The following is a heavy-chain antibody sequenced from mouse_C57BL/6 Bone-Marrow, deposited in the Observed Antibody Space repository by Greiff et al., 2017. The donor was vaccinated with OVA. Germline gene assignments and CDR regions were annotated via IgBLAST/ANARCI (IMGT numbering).Heavy chain of an antibody. CDR2: IYPRSGNT. Sequence: QVQLQQSGAELARPGASVKLSCKASGYTFTSYGISWVKQRTGQGLEWIGEIYPRSGNTYYNEKFKGKATLTADKSSSTAYMELRSLTSEDSAVYFCAKGGIYDYLAYWGQGTLVTVSA. V-gene: IGHV1-81*01. CDR1: GYTFTSYG. CDR3: AKGGIYDYLAY. J-gene: IGHJ3*01. D-gene: IGHD2-4*01.